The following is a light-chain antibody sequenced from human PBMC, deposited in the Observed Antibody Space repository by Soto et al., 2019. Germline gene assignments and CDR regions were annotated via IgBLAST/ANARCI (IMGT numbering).Light chain of an antibody. CDR3: QQSLSTPYT. Sequence: DIQMTQSPSSLSASVGDRVTITCRASQSISSYLNWYQQKPGKAPKLLIYAASSLQSGVPSRFSGSGSGTDFTLIISSLQPEDFATYYCQQSLSTPYTFGQGTKLEIK. CDR2: AAS. J-gene: IGKJ2*01. CDR1: QSISSY. V-gene: IGKV1-39*01.